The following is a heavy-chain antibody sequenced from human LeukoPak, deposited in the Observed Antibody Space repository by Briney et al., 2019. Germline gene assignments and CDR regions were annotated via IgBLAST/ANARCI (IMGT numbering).Heavy chain of an antibody. V-gene: IGHV4-4*02. CDR3: ARDCSGGSCYPYNWFDP. Sequence: SETLSLTCAVSGGSISSSNWWSWVRQPPGNGLEWSGKIYHSGSTNYNPSLKSRVTISVDKSKNQFSLKLSSVTAADTAVYYCARDCSGGSCYPYNWFDPWGQGTLVTVSS. CDR1: GGSISSSNW. J-gene: IGHJ5*02. D-gene: IGHD2-15*01. CDR2: IYHSGST.